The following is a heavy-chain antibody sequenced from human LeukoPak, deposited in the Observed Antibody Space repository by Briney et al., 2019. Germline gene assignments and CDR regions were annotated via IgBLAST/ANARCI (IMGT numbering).Heavy chain of an antibody. V-gene: IGHV3-23*01. D-gene: IGHD3-22*01. J-gene: IGHJ4*02. CDR1: GFTLCSYA. CDR3: AKKGRYYDSSGYYSLDY. Sequence: GGSLRISYAAPGFTLCSYAMSWGRQAPGKGLEWGSAISGSGGSTYYADSVKGRFTISRDNSKNTLYLQMNSLRAEDTAVYYCAKKGRYYDSSGYYSLDYWGQGTLVTVSS. CDR2: ISGSGGST.